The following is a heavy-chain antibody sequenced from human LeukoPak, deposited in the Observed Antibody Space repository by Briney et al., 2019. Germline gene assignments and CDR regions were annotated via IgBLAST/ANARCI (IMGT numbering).Heavy chain of an antibody. J-gene: IGHJ4*02. Sequence: SETLSLTCTVSNYSISTDYYWGWIRPPPGKGLEWIGTMYHSGSTYYNPSLKSRVAISVDTSKNQFSLKLSSVTAADTAVYYCARYDVWGSYRAFDYWGQGTLVTVSS. CDR2: MYHSGST. D-gene: IGHD3-16*02. CDR1: NYSISTDYY. CDR3: ARYDVWGSYRAFDY. V-gene: IGHV4-38-2*02.